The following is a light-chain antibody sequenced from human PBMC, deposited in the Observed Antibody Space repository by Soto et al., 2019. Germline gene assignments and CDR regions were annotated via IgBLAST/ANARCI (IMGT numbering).Light chain of an antibody. Sequence: AIRMTQSPSSFSASTGDRVTITCRASQGISSYLAWYQQKPGKAPKLLIYAASTLQSGVPSRFSGSGSGTDFILTISCLHSEDFATYYCQQYYSYPRTFGQGTKLEIK. J-gene: IGKJ2*01. CDR2: AAS. CDR1: QGISSY. V-gene: IGKV1-8*01. CDR3: QQYYSYPRT.